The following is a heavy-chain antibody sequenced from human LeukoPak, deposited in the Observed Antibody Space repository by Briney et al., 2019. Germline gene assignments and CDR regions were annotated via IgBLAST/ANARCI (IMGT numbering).Heavy chain of an antibody. Sequence: GGSLRLSCAASGFTVSSNYMSWVRQAPGKGLEWVSVIYSGGSTYYADSVKGRFTISRDNSKNTLYLQMNSLRAEDTAVYYCARDPYSGMYSAFYYYYMDVWGKGTTVTVSS. CDR3: ARDPYSGMYSAFYYYYMDV. CDR1: GFTVSSNY. J-gene: IGHJ6*03. D-gene: IGHD1-26*01. CDR2: IYSGGST. V-gene: IGHV3-66*01.